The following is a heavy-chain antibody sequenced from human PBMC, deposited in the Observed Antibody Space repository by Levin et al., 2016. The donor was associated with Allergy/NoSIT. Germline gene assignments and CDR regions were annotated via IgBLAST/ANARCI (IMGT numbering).Heavy chain of an antibody. CDR2: IYYSGST. J-gene: IGHJ6*03. D-gene: IGHD4-17*01. V-gene: IGHV4-39*01. CDR3: ARVYRGYQHSTVTQKGGYYMDV. Sequence: WIRQPPGKGLEWIGSIYYSGSTYYNPSLKSRVTISVDTSKNQFSLKLSSVTAADTAVYYCARVYRGYQHSTVTQKGGYYMDVWGKGTTVTVSS.